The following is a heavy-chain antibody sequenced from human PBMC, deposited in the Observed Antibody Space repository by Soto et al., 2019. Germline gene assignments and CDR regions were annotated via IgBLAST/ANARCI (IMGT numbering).Heavy chain of an antibody. J-gene: IGHJ6*02. D-gene: IGHD3-9*01. V-gene: IGHV1-69*01. CDR2: ITPVFGTP. Sequence: QVHLVQSGAEVKKPGSSVKVSCKISGGTFRTTAISWVRQAPGQGLEWMGEITPVFGTPDYAQKFQGRITITADESTSIVYMDLSSLRSEDTAVYYCARGGLVITDFYYGLDVWGQGTTVTVSS. CDR3: ARGGLVITDFYYGLDV. CDR1: GGTFRTTA.